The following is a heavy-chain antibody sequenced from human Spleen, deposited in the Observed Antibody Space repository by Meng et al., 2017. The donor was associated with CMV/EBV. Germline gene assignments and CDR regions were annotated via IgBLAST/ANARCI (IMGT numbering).Heavy chain of an antibody. CDR3: ARVLMVIVVVPAAARFDP. Sequence: GSLRLSCTVSGGSISSYYWSWIRQPPGKGLEWIGYIYYSGSTNYNPSLKSRVTISVDTSKNQFSLKLSSVTAADTAVYYCARVLMVIVVVPAAARFDPWGQGTLVTVSS. CDR2: IYYSGST. V-gene: IGHV4-59*01. D-gene: IGHD2-2*03. J-gene: IGHJ5*02. CDR1: GGSISSYY.